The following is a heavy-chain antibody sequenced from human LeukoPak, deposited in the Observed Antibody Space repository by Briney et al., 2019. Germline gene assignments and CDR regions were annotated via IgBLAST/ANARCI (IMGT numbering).Heavy chain of an antibody. D-gene: IGHD5-12*01. V-gene: IGHV3-13*01. Sequence: PGGSLRISCAASGFTFSSYDMHWVRQATGKGLEWVSAIGTAGDTYYPGSVKGRFTISRENAKNSLYLQMNSLRAGDTAVYYCARDGYSGYDPTGLFDYWGQGTLVIVSS. CDR1: GFTFSSYD. CDR3: ARDGYSGYDPTGLFDY. J-gene: IGHJ4*02. CDR2: IGTAGDT.